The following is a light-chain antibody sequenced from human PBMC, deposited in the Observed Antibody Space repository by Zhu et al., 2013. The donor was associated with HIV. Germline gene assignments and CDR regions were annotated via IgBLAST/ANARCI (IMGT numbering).Light chain of an antibody. J-gene: IGLJ1*01. CDR3: CSYAGSNTYV. Sequence: QSALTQPPSVSAAPGQRVTISCSGGSSNIGNNFVAWYQQLPGSAPKLLIFDNNKRPSGISDRFSGSKSGTSATLHISGLQAEDEADYYCCSYAGSNTYVFAPGTKVTVL. V-gene: IGLV1-51*01. CDR1: SSNIGNNF. CDR2: DNN.